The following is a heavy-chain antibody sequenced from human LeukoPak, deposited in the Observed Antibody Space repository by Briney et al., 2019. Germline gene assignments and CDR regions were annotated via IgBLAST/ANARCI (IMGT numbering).Heavy chain of an antibody. Sequence: ASVKVSCKASGYTFTGYYMHWVRQAPGQGLEWMGWINPNSGGTSYAQKFQGRVTMTRDTSISTAYVELSRLRSDDTAVYYCAPSIAAAGYFDYWGQGTLVTVSS. V-gene: IGHV1-2*02. D-gene: IGHD6-13*01. J-gene: IGHJ4*02. CDR3: APSIAAAGYFDY. CDR2: INPNSGGT. CDR1: GYTFTGYY.